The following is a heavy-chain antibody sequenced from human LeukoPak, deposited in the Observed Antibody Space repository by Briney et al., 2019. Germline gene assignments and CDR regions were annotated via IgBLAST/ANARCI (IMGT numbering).Heavy chain of an antibody. CDR2: FDPEDGET. D-gene: IGHD5-12*01. Sequence: ASVKVSCKVSGYTLTELSMHWVRQAPGKGIEWMGGFDPEDGETIYAQKFQGRVTMTEDTSTDTAYMELSSLRSEDTAVYYCATSKGTRGYSGYDHIGWAFDIGGQGTMVTVSS. CDR1: GYTLTELS. J-gene: IGHJ3*02. CDR3: ATSKGTRGYSGYDHIGWAFDI. V-gene: IGHV1-24*01.